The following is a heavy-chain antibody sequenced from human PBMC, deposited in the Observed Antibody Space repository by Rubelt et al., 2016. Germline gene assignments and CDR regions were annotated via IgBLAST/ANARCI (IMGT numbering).Heavy chain of an antibody. Sequence: QVQLVQSGAEVKKPGSSVKVSCKASGGTFSSYAISWVRQAPGQGLEWMGRIIPIFGTVNYARKCQGGVTITADESTSPAYMGLSSVRSEDTAVYCCASQGSSGYPSWGQGTMVTVSS. CDR1: GGTFSSYA. J-gene: IGHJ3*01. D-gene: IGHD3-22*01. V-gene: IGHV1-69*15. CDR2: IIPIFGTV. CDR3: ASQGSSGYPS.